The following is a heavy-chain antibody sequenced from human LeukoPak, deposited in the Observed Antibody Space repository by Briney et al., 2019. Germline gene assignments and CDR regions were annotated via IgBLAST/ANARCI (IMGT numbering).Heavy chain of an antibody. D-gene: IGHD5-24*01. V-gene: IGHV3-23*01. CDR3: AKDVTSSTIYYYYYGMDV. CDR2: ISGSGGST. Sequence: GGSLRLSCAASGFTFSSYAMSWVRQAPGKGLEWVSAISGSGGSTYYADSVKGRFTISRDNSKNTLYLQMNSLRAEDTAVYYCAKDVTSSTIYYYYYGMDVWGQGTTATVSS. CDR1: GFTFSSYA. J-gene: IGHJ6*02.